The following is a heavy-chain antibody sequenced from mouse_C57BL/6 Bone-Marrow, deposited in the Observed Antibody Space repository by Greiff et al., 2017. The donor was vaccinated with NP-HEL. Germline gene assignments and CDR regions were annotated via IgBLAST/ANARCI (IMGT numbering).Heavy chain of an antibody. D-gene: IGHD2-1*01. V-gene: IGHV10-1*01. J-gene: IGHJ4*01. CDR1: GFSFNTYA. CDR3: VRELPGLYYAMDY. CDR2: IRSKSNNYAT. Sequence: DVKLVESGGGLVQPKGSLKLSCAASGFSFNTYAMNWVRQAPGKGLEWVARIRSKSNNYATYYADSVKDRFTISRDDSESMLYLQMNNLKTEDTAMYYCVRELPGLYYAMDYWGQGTSVTVSS.